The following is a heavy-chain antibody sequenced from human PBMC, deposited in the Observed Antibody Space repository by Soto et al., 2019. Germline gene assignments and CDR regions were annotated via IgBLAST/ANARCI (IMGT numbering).Heavy chain of an antibody. CDR3: ARHWGSSSGGLFDS. Sequence: SETLSLTCTVSGGSISSGGYYWSWIRQHPGKGLEWIGSIYYDGRAYYSPSLRSRVAISVDTSKNHFSLKLDSVTAADTAVYYCARHWGSSSGGLFDSWGQGTLVTVS. D-gene: IGHD6-6*01. J-gene: IGHJ4*02. V-gene: IGHV4-39*01. CDR1: GGSISSGGYY. CDR2: IYYDGRA.